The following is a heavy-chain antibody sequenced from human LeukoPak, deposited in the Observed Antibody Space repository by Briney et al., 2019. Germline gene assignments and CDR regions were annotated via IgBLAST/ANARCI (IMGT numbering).Heavy chain of an antibody. D-gene: IGHD2-15*01. CDR1: GGTFSSYA. CDR3: ARGPIPYCSGGSCYSHYYYYYYMDV. CDR2: IIPIFGTA. Sequence: SVKVSCEASGGTFSSYAISWVRQAPGQGLEWMGGIIPIFGTANCAQKFQGRVTITTDESTSTAYMELSSLRSEDTAVYYCARGPIPYCSGGSCYSHYYYYYYMDVWGKGTTVNVSS. V-gene: IGHV1-69*05. J-gene: IGHJ6*03.